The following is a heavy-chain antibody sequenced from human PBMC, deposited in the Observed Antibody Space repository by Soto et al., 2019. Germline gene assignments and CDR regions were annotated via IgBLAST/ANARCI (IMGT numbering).Heavy chain of an antibody. D-gene: IGHD3-3*01. CDR2: IYTDVVT. J-gene: IGHJ4*03. V-gene: IGHV4-31*11. CDR1: GDSINSGAYY. CDR3: ARGLTEWSKDY. Sequence: QVQLQESGPGLVKPAQTLSLTCAVSGDSINSGAYYWTWIRQHPGKGLEWIGCIYTDVVTDYSPSLKNRVTISMDTSKNQFSLMLTSVTAADTATYFWARGLTEWSKDYWGHGTLVTVSS.